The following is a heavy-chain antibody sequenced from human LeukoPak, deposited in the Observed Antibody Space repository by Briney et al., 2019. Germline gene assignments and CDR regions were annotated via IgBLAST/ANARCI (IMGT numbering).Heavy chain of an antibody. CDR3: ARDGLAAAGSDFDY. D-gene: IGHD6-13*01. Sequence: SVKVSCKASGGTFSSYAISWVQQAPGQGLEWMGRIIPILGIANYAQKFQGRVTIAADKSTSTAYMELSSLRSEDTAVYYCARDGLAAAGSDFDYWGQGTLVAVSS. CDR1: GGTFSSYA. V-gene: IGHV1-69*04. J-gene: IGHJ4*02. CDR2: IIPILGIA.